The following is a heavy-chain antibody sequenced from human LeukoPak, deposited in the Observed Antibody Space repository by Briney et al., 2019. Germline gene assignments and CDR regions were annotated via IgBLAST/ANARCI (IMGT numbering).Heavy chain of an antibody. Sequence: GGSLRLSCAASGFTLSSYSMNWVRQAPGKGLEWVSSISSSSSYIYYADSVKGRFTISRDNSKNTLYLQMNSLRAEDTAVYYCAKEGGTGTRFDYWGQGTLVTVSS. D-gene: IGHD1-7*01. CDR3: AKEGGTGTRFDY. J-gene: IGHJ4*02. CDR2: ISSSSSYI. CDR1: GFTLSSYS. V-gene: IGHV3-21*04.